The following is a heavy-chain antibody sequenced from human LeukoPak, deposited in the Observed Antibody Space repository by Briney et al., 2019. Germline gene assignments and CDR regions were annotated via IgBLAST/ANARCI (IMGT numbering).Heavy chain of an antibody. CDR3: ARDPSNSGYDYLYYFDY. J-gene: IGHJ4*02. CDR2: ISNDGRDK. V-gene: IGHV3-30*04. CDR1: GFTFSTYA. Sequence: PGGSLSLSCAASGFTFSTYAMHWVRQAPGKGLEWVAVISNDGRDKKYADSVKGRFSISRDNSKNTLYLQMDSLRSEDTAVYYCARDPSNSGYDYLYYFDYWGQGTLVTVSS. D-gene: IGHD5-12*01.